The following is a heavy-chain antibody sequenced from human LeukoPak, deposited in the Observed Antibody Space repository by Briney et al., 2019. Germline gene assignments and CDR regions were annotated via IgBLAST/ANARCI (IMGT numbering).Heavy chain of an antibody. V-gene: IGHV3-23*01. CDR1: GFTFSSYA. Sequence: PGGSLRLSCAASGFTFSSYAMSWVRQAPGKGLEWVSAISGSGGSTFYADSVKGRFTISRDNSKNTLYLQMNSLRAEDTAVYYCAKSLTTVTTYGTYFDYWGQGTLVTVSS. CDR3: AKSLTTVTTYGTYFDY. D-gene: IGHD4-17*01. CDR2: ISGSGGST. J-gene: IGHJ4*02.